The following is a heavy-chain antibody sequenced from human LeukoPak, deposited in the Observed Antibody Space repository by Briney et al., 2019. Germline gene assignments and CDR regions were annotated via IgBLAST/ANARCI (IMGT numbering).Heavy chain of an antibody. CDR2: ISAYNGNT. Sequence: ASVKASCKASGYSFTSYGISWMRQAPGQGLEWMGWISAYNGNTNYAQKLQGRVTMTTDTSTSTAYMELRSLRSDDTAVYYCARDGVLYDFWSGYYSWYNWFDAWGQGNLVTVSS. D-gene: IGHD3-3*01. V-gene: IGHV1-18*01. CDR1: GYSFTSYG. CDR3: ARDGVLYDFWSGYYSWYNWFDA. J-gene: IGHJ5*02.